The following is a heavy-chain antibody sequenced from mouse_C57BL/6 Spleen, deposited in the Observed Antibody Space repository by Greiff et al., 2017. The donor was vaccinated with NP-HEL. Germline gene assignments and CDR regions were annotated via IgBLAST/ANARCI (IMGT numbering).Heavy chain of an antibody. CDR2: IDPSDSYT. J-gene: IGHJ2*01. CDR3: ARWDYGSSYTFDY. CDR1: GYTFTSYW. D-gene: IGHD1-1*01. Sequence: VQLQQSGAELVMPGASVKLSCKASGYTFTSYWMHWVKQRPGQGLEWIGEIDPSDSYTNYNQKFKGKSTLTVDKSSSTAYMQLSSLTSEDSAVYYCARWDYGSSYTFDYWGQGTTLTVSS. V-gene: IGHV1-69*01.